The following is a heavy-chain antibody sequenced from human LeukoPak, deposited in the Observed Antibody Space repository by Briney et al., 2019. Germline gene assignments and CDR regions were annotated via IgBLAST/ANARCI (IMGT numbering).Heavy chain of an antibody. CDR2: IYYSGST. CDR1: GGSISSSSYY. V-gene: IGHV4-39*02. D-gene: IGHD3-10*01. CDR3: AANSADYNTLGSSYKV. J-gene: IGHJ4*02. Sequence: SETLSLTCTVSGGSISSSSYYWGWIRQPPGKGLEWIGSIYYSGSTYYNPSLMSRVSVSGDTSKNHFSLKLSSVTAADTAVYYCAANSADYNTLGSSYKVWGQGTLVTVSS.